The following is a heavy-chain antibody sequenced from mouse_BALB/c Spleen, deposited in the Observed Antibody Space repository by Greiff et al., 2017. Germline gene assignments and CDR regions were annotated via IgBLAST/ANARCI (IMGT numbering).Heavy chain of an antibody. CDR1: GFTFSSYG. CDR3: ARGYYGSGYYYAMDY. V-gene: IGHV5-6*01. J-gene: IGHJ4*01. Sequence: EVKLMESGGDLVKPGGSLKLSCAASGFTFSSYGMSWVRQTPDKRLEWVATISSGGSYTYYPDSVKGRFTISRDNAKNTLYLQMSSLKSEDTAMYYCARGYYGSGYYYAMDYWGQGTSVTVSS. D-gene: IGHD1-1*01. CDR2: ISSGGSYT.